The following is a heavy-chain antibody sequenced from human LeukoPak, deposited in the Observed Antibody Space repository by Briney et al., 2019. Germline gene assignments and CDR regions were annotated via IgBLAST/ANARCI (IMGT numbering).Heavy chain of an antibody. CDR1: GGSIRSYY. CDR3: ARHGSGWSLDY. V-gene: IGHV4-59*08. D-gene: IGHD6-19*01. Sequence: PSETLSLTCTVSGGSIRSYYWSWIRQPPGKGLEWIGDISDSGSTNYNPSLKSRVTISVDTSKNQFSLRLSSAIAADTAVYYCARHGSGWSLDYWGQGTLVTVSS. J-gene: IGHJ4*02. CDR2: ISDSGST.